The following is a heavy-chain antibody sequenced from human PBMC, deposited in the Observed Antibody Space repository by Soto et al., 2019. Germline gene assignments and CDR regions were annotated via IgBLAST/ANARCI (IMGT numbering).Heavy chain of an antibody. CDR2: ISYDGSNK. CDR1: GFTFSSYG. J-gene: IGHJ4*02. CDR3: AKDSDYYDSSGYYYGGRGLDY. V-gene: IGHV3-30*18. D-gene: IGHD3-22*01. Sequence: AGGSLRLSCAASGFTFSSYGMHWVRQAPGKGLEWVAVISYDGSNKYYADSVKGRFTISRDNSKNTLYLQMNSLRAEDTAVYYCAKDSDYYDSSGYYYGGRGLDYWGQGTLVTVSS.